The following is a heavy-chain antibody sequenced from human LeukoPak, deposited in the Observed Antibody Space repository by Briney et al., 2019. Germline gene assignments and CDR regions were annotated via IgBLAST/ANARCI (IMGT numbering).Heavy chain of an antibody. CDR2: IDSGSFNI. D-gene: IGHD3-22*01. Sequence: GGSLRLSCAASGFSFNSYNMNWVRQAPGKGLEWISFIDSGSFNIFYADSVRGRFTISRDNAKNSLYLQMNSLRAEDTAVYYCARDSSSVDSSGYSTRTFDYWGQGTLVTVSS. J-gene: IGHJ4*02. CDR3: ARDSSSVDSSGYSTRTFDY. CDR1: GFSFNSYN. V-gene: IGHV3-48*04.